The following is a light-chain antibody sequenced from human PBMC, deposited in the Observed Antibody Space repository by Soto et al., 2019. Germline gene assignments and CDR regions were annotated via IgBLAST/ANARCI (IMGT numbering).Light chain of an antibody. V-gene: IGKV3-15*01. Sequence: EVVLTQSPATLSLSLGEVATLSCRASQIVDRDLAWYRQRPGQPPSLLIHGASTRATGVPARFSGSGSETEFALVITGLQSEDFAVYFCHQYNQWPRTFGQGTKVEIK. CDR2: GAS. J-gene: IGKJ1*01. CDR1: QIVDRD. CDR3: HQYNQWPRT.